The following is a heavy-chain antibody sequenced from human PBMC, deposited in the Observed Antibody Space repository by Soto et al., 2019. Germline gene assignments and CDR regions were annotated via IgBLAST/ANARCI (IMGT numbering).Heavy chain of an antibody. CDR2: IYPGDSDT. CDR1: GYSFTSYW. V-gene: IGHV5-51*01. CDR3: APTLTPDEYYDIVTGYYYYDY. J-gene: IGHJ4*02. D-gene: IGHD3-9*01. Sequence: LGESLKISCKGSGYSFTSYWIGCVRQMPGKGLEWMGIIYPGDSDTRYSPSFQCQVTISADKSISTAYLQWSSLKASDTAMYYCAPTLTPDEYYDIVTGYYYYDYWGQGTLVTVS.